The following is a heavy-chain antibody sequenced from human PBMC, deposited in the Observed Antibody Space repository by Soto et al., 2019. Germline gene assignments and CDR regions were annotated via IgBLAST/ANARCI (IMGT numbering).Heavy chain of an antibody. Sequence: ASVKVSCKTSGSTFSKYTFNWVRQAPGQGLEWIGWITAKNVDTIYGQRFHGRVTMTTDTSTTTAYMELTRLSSDDTAVYYCAKSGSFFRPSLGYFDYWGQGTLVTASS. V-gene: IGHV1-18*01. CDR1: GSTFSKYT. CDR2: ITAKNVDT. D-gene: IGHD1-26*01. CDR3: AKSGSFFRPSLGYFDY. J-gene: IGHJ4*02.